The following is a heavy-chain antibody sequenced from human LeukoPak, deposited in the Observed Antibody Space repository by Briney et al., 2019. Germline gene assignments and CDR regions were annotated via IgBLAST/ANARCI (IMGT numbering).Heavy chain of an antibody. D-gene: IGHD3-9*01. J-gene: IGHJ4*02. CDR2: IYTSGST. CDR1: GGSLSSYS. V-gene: IGHV4-4*07. Sequence: SETLSLTCTVSGGSLSSYSWSWIRQPAGKGLEWIGRIYTSGSTSHNPSLTSRVSMSLDTSKKQISLKLSSVTAADTAVYYCARETLTFPDFWGQGTLVTVSS. CDR3: ARETLTFPDF.